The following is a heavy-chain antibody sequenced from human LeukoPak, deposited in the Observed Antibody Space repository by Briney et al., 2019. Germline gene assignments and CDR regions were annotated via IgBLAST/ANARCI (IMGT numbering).Heavy chain of an antibody. Sequence: PGESLKISFKASGYRFISYWIGWVRQMPGKGLGLVGIIYSGCSNHIYSPSFQGQINITPDKPISPTHLQWPSLEASDSAIYFCARNVDYFYYMDVWGRGTTVTISS. J-gene: IGHJ6*03. CDR1: GYRFISYW. V-gene: IGHV5-51*01. CDR2: IYSGCSNH. CDR3: ARNVDYFYYMDV.